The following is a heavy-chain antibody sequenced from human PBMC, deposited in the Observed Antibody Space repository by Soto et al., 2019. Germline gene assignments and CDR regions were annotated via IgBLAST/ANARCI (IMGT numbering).Heavy chain of an antibody. D-gene: IGHD6-13*01. CDR3: ALGSSSSRRYYYYGMDV. CDR2: ISSSSSYI. V-gene: IGHV3-21*04. J-gene: IGHJ6*02. CDR1: GFTFSSYS. Sequence: PGGSLRLSCAASGFTFSSYSMNWVRQAPGKGLEWVSSISSSSSYIYYADSVKGRFTISRDNAKNSLYLQMNSLRAEDTAVYYCALGSSSSRRYYYYGMDVWGQGTTVTVS.